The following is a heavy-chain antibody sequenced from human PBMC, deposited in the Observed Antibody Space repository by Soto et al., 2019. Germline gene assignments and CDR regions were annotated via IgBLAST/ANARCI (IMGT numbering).Heavy chain of an antibody. Sequence: EVQLVESGGGLIQPGGSLRLSCAASGFTVSSNYMSWVRQAPGKGLEWVSVIYSGGSTDYADSVKGRFTISRDNSKNTLYLQMNSLRAEDTAVYYCARVVGGHNYCDGMDVWGQGTTVTVSS. CDR2: IYSGGST. J-gene: IGHJ6*02. CDR1: GFTVSSNY. V-gene: IGHV3-53*01. CDR3: ARVVGGHNYCDGMDV. D-gene: IGHD2-15*01.